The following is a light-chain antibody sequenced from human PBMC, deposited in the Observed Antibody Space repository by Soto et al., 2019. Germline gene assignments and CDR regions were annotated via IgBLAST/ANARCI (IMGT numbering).Light chain of an antibody. V-gene: IGKV3-20*01. Sequence: EIVLTQSPGTLSLSPGERATLSCRASQSVNNNYLACYQQKPGQAPRLLIYGASSRATVIPDRFSGSGSGTDFTLTISRLEPEDFAVYYCQQYGSSQYTFGQGTKLEIK. CDR2: GAS. J-gene: IGKJ2*01. CDR3: QQYGSSQYT. CDR1: QSVNNNY.